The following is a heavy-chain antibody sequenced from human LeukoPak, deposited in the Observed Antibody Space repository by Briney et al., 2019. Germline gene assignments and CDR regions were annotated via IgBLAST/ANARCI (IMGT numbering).Heavy chain of an antibody. D-gene: IGHD2-2*01. CDR1: GYTFTKYG. Sequence: ASVKVSFKASGYTFTKYGITWVRQAPGQGLEWMGWISTYNGNTNYPQKLQGRVTMTTDTSTSTAYMELRSLRSDDTAVYYCARRYCSSTSCHPLDHYYGMDVWGQGTTVTVSS. V-gene: IGHV1-18*01. CDR2: ISTYNGNT. J-gene: IGHJ6*02. CDR3: ARRYCSSTSCHPLDHYYGMDV.